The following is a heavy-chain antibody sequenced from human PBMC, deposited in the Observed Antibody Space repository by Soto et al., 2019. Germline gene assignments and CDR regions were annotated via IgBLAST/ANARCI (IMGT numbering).Heavy chain of an antibody. J-gene: IGHJ4*02. D-gene: IGHD5-12*01. CDR3: ARGKWWLRFHFVSDYFDY. Sequence: SETLSLTCNVSGGSISSGTSYWTWVRQHPGEGLEWIGHINFTGTTYSNPSLRSRLTISVDTSKNQFSLKLSSVTAADTAVYYCARGKWWLRFHFVSDYFDYWGQGTLVTVSS. CDR2: INFTGTT. V-gene: IGHV4-31*03. CDR1: GGSISSGTSY.